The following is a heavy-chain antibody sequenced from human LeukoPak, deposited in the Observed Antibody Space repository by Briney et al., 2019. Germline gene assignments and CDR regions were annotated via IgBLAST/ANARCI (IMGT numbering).Heavy chain of an antibody. V-gene: IGHV3-33*01. CDR2: IWYDGSNK. CDR3: ARSPGIAVAGPLDY. D-gene: IGHD6-19*01. CDR1: GFTFSSYG. J-gene: IGHJ4*02. Sequence: GGSLRLSCAASGFTFSSYGMHWVRQAPGKGLEWVAVIWYDGSNKYYADSVKGRFTISRDNSKNTLYLQMNSLRAEDTAVYYCARSPGIAVAGPLDYWGQGTLVTVSS.